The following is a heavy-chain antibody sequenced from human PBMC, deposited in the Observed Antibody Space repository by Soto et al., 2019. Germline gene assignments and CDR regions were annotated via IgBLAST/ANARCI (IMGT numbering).Heavy chain of an antibody. D-gene: IGHD3-10*01. CDR1: GFTFRNYA. Sequence: GGSLRLSCVASGFTFRNYAMHWVRQAPGKGLEWVAAISYDGRNEYYADSVKGRFTISRDNSKNTLYLQMNSLRPEDTAVYYCAKELSSMVTATELGYWGQGSQVTVSS. J-gene: IGHJ4*02. CDR3: AKELSSMVTATELGY. CDR2: ISYDGRNE. V-gene: IGHV3-30*18.